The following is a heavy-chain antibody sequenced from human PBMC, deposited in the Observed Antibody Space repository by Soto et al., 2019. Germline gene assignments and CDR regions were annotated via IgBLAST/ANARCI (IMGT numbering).Heavy chain of an antibody. J-gene: IGHJ4*02. V-gene: IGHV1-18*01. CDR3: AIALPDYVFWSGSHWDY. CDR1: GYTFTSYG. Sequence: QVQLVQSGAEVKKPGASVKVSCKASGYTFTSYGISWGRQAPGQGLEWMGWISAYNGNTNYAQKLQGRVTMTTDTSTSTVYMELRSLRSDDTAVYYCAIALPDYVFWSGSHWDYWGQGTLVAVSS. D-gene: IGHD3-3*01. CDR2: ISAYNGNT.